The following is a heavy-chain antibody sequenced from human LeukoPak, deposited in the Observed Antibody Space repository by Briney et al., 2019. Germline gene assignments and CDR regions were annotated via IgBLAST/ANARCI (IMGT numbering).Heavy chain of an antibody. CDR2: ISYDGSNK. J-gene: IGHJ4*02. CDR1: GFTFSSYA. D-gene: IGHD6-19*01. V-gene: IGHV3-30*04. Sequence: GGSLRLTCAASGFTFSSYAMHWVRQAPGKGLEWVAVISYDGSNKYYADSVKGRFTISRDNSKNTLYLQMNSLRAEDTAVYYCARDRARFSSGCTFDYWGQGTLVTVSS. CDR3: ARDRARFSSGCTFDY.